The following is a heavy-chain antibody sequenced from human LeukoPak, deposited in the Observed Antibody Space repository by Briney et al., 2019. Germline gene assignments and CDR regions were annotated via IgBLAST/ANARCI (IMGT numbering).Heavy chain of an antibody. Sequence: SETLSLTCTVSGGSISSYYWSWIRQPPGKGLEWIGYIYYSGSTNYNPSLKSRVTISVDTSKNQFSLKLSSVTAADTAVYYCARSVFPGIAVAGRLDAFDIWGQGTMVTASS. CDR1: GGSISSYY. V-gene: IGHV4-59*08. CDR3: ARSVFPGIAVAGRLDAFDI. CDR2: IYYSGST. D-gene: IGHD6-19*01. J-gene: IGHJ3*02.